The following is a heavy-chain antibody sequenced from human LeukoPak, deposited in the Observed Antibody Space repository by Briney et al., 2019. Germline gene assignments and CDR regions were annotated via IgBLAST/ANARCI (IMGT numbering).Heavy chain of an antibody. V-gene: IGHV3-73*01. Sequence: GGSLRLSCAASGFTFSGSAMHWVRQASGKGLEWVGRIRSKANSYATAYAASVKGRFTISRDDSKNTAYLQMNSLKTEDTAVYYCTRREMWGGWYPPFDYWGQGTLGTVSS. CDR2: IRSKANSYAT. D-gene: IGHD6-19*01. CDR1: GFTFSGSA. CDR3: TRREMWGGWYPPFDY. J-gene: IGHJ4*02.